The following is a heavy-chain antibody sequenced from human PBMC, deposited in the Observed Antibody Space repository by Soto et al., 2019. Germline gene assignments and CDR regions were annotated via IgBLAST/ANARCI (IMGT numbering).Heavy chain of an antibody. J-gene: IGHJ4*02. V-gene: IGHV3-30*18. CDR2: ISYDGSNK. D-gene: IGHD3-10*01. Sequence: PGGSLRLSCAASGFTFSSYGMHWVRQAPGKGLEWVAVISYDGSNKYYADSVKGRFTISRDNSKNTLYLQMNSLRAEDTAVYYCAKDPPFTPVGQGDYWGQGTLVTVSS. CDR3: AKDPPFTPVGQGDY. CDR1: GFTFSSYG.